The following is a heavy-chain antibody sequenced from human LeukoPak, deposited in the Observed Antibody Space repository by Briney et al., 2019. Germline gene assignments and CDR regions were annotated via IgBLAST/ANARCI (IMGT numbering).Heavy chain of an antibody. D-gene: IGHD3-10*01. CDR1: GYTFTGYY. CDR3: ARREGPVGKHMVRVVIHWFDP. Sequence: ASVKVSCKASGYTFTGYYMHWVRQAPGQGLEWMGWINPNSGGTNYAQKFQGRVTMTRDTSIRTAYMELSRLRSDDTAAYFCARREGPVGKHMVRVVIHWFDPWGQGTLVTVSS. CDR2: INPNSGGT. V-gene: IGHV1-2*02. J-gene: IGHJ5*02.